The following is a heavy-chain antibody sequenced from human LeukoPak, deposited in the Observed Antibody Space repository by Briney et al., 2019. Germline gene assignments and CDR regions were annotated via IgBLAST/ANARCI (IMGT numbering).Heavy chain of an antibody. CDR3: AREVIIVLEPLTNTIDY. CDR1: GFTISYYT. CDR2: ISYDAKNI. Sequence: PGGSLRLSCAASGFTISYYTVHWVRQAPGKGLEWVALISYDAKNIWYAASVKGRFTVSRDNAKNSLFLQMNSLKVEDTAVYYCAREVIIVLEPLTNTIDYWGQGTRVTVSS. J-gene: IGHJ4*02. D-gene: IGHD2-8*01. V-gene: IGHV3-30*04.